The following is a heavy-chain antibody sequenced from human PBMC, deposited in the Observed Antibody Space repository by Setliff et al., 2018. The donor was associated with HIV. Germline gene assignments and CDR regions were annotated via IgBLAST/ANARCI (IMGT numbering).Heavy chain of an antibody. D-gene: IGHD3-10*01. J-gene: IGHJ5*02. V-gene: IGHV1-18*01. CDR2: INPDNGDT. CDR3: ARDDRGRLRGLGPFDP. Sequence: ASVKVSCKASGYTFTSYGITWVRQAPGQGLEWMGWINPDNGDTKYAQKLQGRVTMTTDTSASTAYMDLRSLRSDDTAVYYCARDDRGRLRGLGPFDPWGQGT. CDR1: GYTFTSYG.